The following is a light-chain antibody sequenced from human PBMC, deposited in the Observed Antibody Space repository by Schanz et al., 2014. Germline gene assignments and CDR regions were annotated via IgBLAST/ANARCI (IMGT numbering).Light chain of an antibody. CDR1: SSDIGSYNL. Sequence: QSALTQPASVSGSPGQSITISCTGTSSDIGSYNLVSWYQQHPDKAPKLMIYEGSKRPSGVSTRFSGSKSGNTASLTISGLQAEDEADYYCCSYAGSTTYWLFGGGTKLTVL. CDR2: EGS. V-gene: IGLV2-23*01. CDR3: CSYAGSTTYWL. J-gene: IGLJ3*02.